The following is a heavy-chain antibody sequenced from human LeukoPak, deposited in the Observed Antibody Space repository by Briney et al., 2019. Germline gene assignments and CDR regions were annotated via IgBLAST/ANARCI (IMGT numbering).Heavy chain of an antibody. CDR1: GFTFDDYT. CDR2: ISWNGGST. Sequence: GGSLTLSCAASGFTFDDYTLHWIRQAPGKCLERVSLISWNGGSTYYADSVKGRFTIYRDNSKISLCLQMNSLRTEDTDLYYCAKGIYYYMDVWGKGTTVTVSS. CDR3: AKGIYYYMDV. J-gene: IGHJ6*03. V-gene: IGHV3-43*01.